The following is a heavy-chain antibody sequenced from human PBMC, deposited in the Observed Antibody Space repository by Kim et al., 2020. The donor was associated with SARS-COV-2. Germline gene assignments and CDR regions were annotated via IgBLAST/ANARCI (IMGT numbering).Heavy chain of an antibody. J-gene: IGHJ4*02. D-gene: IGHD3-3*01. CDR3: ATYDFWSGYYTDPFDY. V-gene: IGHV4-30-2*04. Sequence: LKGRVTISVDTSKNQFSLKLSSVTAADTAVYYCATYDFWSGYYTDPFDYWGQGTLVTVSS.